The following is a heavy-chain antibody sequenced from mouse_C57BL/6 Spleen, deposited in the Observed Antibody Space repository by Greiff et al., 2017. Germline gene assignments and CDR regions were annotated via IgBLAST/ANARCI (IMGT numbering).Heavy chain of an antibody. D-gene: IGHD1-1*01. CDR2: IDPENGDT. Sequence: VQLQQSGAELVRPGASVKLSCTASGFNIKDDYMHWVKQRPEQGLEWIGWIDPENGDTEYASKFQGKATITADTSSNTAYLQLSSLTSEDTAVYYCTTPTVVATFAYWGQGTLVTVSA. V-gene: IGHV14-4*01. CDR3: TTPTVVATFAY. J-gene: IGHJ3*01. CDR1: GFNIKDDY.